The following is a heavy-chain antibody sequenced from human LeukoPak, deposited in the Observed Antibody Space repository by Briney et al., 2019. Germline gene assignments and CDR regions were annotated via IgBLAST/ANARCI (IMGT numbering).Heavy chain of an antibody. Sequence: PGGSLRLSCAASGFTVSSNYMSWVRQAPGKGLEWVSVIYSGGSTYYSDSVKGRFTISRHNSKNTLYLQMNSLRAEDTAVYYCARSPIRGIVDYRGQGTLVTVSS. V-gene: IGHV3-53*04. CDR1: GFTVSSNY. D-gene: IGHD1-26*01. CDR3: ARSPIRGIVDY. J-gene: IGHJ4*02. CDR2: IYSGGST.